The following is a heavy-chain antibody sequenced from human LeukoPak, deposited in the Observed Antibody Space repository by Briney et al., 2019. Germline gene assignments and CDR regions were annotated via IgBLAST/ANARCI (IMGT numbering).Heavy chain of an antibody. D-gene: IGHD3-10*01. J-gene: IGHJ4*02. CDR3: ARVLGNYYGSATYSSDY. CDR1: GASINTVNYY. CDR2: IYYTGST. V-gene: IGHV4-30-4*01. Sequence: SETLSLTCTVSGASINTVNYYWSWIRQPPGKGLEWIGYIYYTGSTYYNPSLKSRVTISVDTSGTQFSLNLSSVTAADTAVYYCARVLGNYYGSATYSSDYWGQGTLVTVSS.